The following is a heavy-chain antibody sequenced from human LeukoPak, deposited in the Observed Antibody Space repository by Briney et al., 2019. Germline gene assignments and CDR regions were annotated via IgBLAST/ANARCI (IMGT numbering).Heavy chain of an antibody. CDR1: GYIFTSYY. D-gene: IGHD2-21*02. Sequence: GASVKVSCKASGYIFTSYYLHWVRQAPGQGLEWMGIVNPRGGTTSYAQKFQGRVTMTTDTSTSTVYMDLSSLRSEDTAVYYCARDTGQGGVVTANLASAPDYWGQGTLVTVSS. V-gene: IGHV1-46*01. CDR2: VNPRGGTT. J-gene: IGHJ4*02. CDR3: ARDTGQGGVVTANLASAPDY.